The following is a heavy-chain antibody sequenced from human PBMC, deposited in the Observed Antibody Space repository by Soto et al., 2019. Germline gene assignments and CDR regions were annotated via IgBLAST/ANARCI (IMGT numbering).Heavy chain of an antibody. Sequence: EVQLVESGGGLVQPGRSLRLSCAASGFTLDDYAMHWVRQAPGKGLELVSGISWNSGSIGYADSVKGRFTISRDNAKNSLYLQMNSLRAEDTALYYCATEGGCSGGSCYAGGYYMDVWGKGTTVTVSS. CDR2: ISWNSGSI. J-gene: IGHJ6*03. CDR3: ATEGGCSGGSCYAGGYYMDV. V-gene: IGHV3-9*01. CDR1: GFTLDDYA. D-gene: IGHD2-15*01.